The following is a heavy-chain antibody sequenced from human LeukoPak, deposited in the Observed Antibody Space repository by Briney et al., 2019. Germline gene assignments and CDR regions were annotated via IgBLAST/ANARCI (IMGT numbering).Heavy chain of an antibody. D-gene: IGHD3-16*01. J-gene: IGHJ4*02. CDR3: VRDPYVSGNYVLDDY. CDR2: INAKNGGT. Sequence: ASVKVSCKASGYTFTGYSMRWVRQAPGQGLEWMGWINAKNGGTNYAQKLQGRVTMTRDTSISTAYMVLSRLRSDDTAVYYCVRDPYVSGNYVLDDYWGQGTLVTVSS. V-gene: IGHV1-2*02. CDR1: GYTFTGYS.